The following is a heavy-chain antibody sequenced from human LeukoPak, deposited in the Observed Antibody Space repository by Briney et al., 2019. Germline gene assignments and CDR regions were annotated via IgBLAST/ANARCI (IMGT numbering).Heavy chain of an antibody. Sequence: KTSETLSLTCTVSGGSITGSSYYWGWIRQPPGKGLEWIGNVYYSGSTYYNPSLQSRVTISVDTSKNQFSLKLSSVTAADTAVYYCARVRGYSSSWCNYWGQGTLVTVSS. CDR3: ARVRGYSSSWCNY. D-gene: IGHD6-13*01. V-gene: IGHV4-39*07. J-gene: IGHJ4*02. CDR1: GGSITGSSYY. CDR2: VYYSGST.